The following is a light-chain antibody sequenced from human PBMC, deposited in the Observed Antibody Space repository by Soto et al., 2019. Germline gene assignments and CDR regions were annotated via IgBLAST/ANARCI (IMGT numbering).Light chain of an antibody. CDR1: QSLRHSDGYRY. CDR3: MQTLRSPLT. CDR2: LGS. V-gene: IGKV2-28*01. J-gene: IGKJ4*01. Sequence: DIVMTQSPLSLAVTPGEPASISCSSRQSLRHSDGYRYLDWYLQKPGQSPQLLIYLGSSRASGVPDRFSGSVSGTDFTLEISRVEAEEGGVDDGMQTLRSPLTGGGGTKVEIK.